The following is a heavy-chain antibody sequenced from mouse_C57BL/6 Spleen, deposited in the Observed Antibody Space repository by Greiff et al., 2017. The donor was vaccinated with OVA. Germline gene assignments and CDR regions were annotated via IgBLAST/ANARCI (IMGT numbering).Heavy chain of an antibody. D-gene: IGHD2-1*01. V-gene: IGHV2-6-1*01. CDR3: ARHGDYGKGDYYAMDY. J-gene: IGHJ4*01. CDR2: IWSDGST. CDR1: GFSLTSYG. Sequence: VQLVESGPGLVAPSQSLSITCTVSGFSLTSYGVHWVRQPPGKGLEWLVVIWSDGSTTYNSALKSRLSISKDNSKSQVFLKMNSLQTDDTAMYYCARHGDYGKGDYYAMDYWGQGTSVTVSS.